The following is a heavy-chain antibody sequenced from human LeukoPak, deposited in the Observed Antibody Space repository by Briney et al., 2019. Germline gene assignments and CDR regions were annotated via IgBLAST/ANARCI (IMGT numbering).Heavy chain of an antibody. Sequence: GSLRLSCAGSGFTFSTYWMSWVRQAPGKGLEGVANIKQDGSEKSYVESVKGRLTISRDNAKNSLYLEMNSLRAEDTAVYYCARGRGYSYGVFFDYWGQGTLVTVSS. CDR2: IKQDGSEK. CDR3: ARGRGYSYGVFFDY. CDR1: GFTFSTYW. D-gene: IGHD5-18*01. V-gene: IGHV3-7*01. J-gene: IGHJ4*02.